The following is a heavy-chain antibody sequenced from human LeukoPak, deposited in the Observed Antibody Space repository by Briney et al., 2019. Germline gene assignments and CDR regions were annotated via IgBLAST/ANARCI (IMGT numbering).Heavy chain of an antibody. CDR1: GGSFSGSGYY. Sequence: SETLSLTCTVSGGSFSGSGYYWVWIRQRPGKGLEWIGSIYHSGKTYYNPSLKRRVLISVDTSKKQFSLKLTSVTAADTAVYYCTRRGPDTKVVVSPFDYWGQGTQVTVSS. CDR3: TRRGPDTKVVVSPFDY. D-gene: IGHD3-22*01. V-gene: IGHV4-39*01. CDR2: IYHSGKT. J-gene: IGHJ4*02.